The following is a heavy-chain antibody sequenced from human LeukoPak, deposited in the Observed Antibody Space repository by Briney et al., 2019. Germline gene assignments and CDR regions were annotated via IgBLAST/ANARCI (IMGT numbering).Heavy chain of an antibody. V-gene: IGHV5-51*01. CDR3: ARRQGCSSSSCPPDS. Sequence: GESLKISCRGSGYSFTTYWIGLVRQMPGKGLEWMGIIYPGDSDTRYSPSFQGQVTMSADESINTAYLQWSSLKASDTAMYYCARRQGCSSSSCPPDSWGQGTLVTVSS. CDR2: IYPGDSDT. J-gene: IGHJ4*02. CDR1: GYSFTTYW. D-gene: IGHD2-15*01.